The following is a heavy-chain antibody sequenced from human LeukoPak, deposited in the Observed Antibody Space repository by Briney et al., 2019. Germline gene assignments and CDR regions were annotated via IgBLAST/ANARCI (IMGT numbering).Heavy chain of an antibody. CDR1: GGSISSGGYY. Sequence: SETLSLTCTVSGGSISSGGYYWSWIRQHPGKGLVWIVYIYYSGSTYYNPSLKSRVTISVDTSKNLFSLKLSSVTAADTAVYYCARVGRITICGVVTAFDIWVQGTMVTVSS. CDR3: ARVGRITICGVVTAFDI. J-gene: IGHJ3*02. CDR2: IYYSGST. V-gene: IGHV4-31*02. D-gene: IGHD3-3*01.